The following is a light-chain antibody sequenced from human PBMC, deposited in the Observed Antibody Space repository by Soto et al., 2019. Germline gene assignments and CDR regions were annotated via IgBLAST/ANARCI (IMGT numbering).Light chain of an antibody. CDR1: SGHSSYA. V-gene: IGLV4-69*02. Sequence: QAVVTQSPSASASLGASVRLTCTLSSGHSSYAIAGHQQQPEKGPRYLMNLNSDGTHSKGDGIPDRFSGSSSGAERYLTISSLQSEDEADYYCQTWGTGMYVVFGGGTQLTVL. J-gene: IGLJ2*01. CDR2: LNSDGTH. CDR3: QTWGTGMYVV.